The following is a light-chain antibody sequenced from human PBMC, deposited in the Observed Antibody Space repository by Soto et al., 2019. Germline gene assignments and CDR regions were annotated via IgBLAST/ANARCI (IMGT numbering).Light chain of an antibody. Sequence: IVLTQSPATLSLSPGERATLSCRASQSASTYLAWYQQKPGQAPRLLIYDASNRATGIPARFSGSGSGTDFTLTISSLEPEDFAVYYCQQRTNSPLTFGGGTKVDIK. CDR3: QQRTNSPLT. CDR2: DAS. V-gene: IGKV3-11*01. CDR1: QSASTY. J-gene: IGKJ4*01.